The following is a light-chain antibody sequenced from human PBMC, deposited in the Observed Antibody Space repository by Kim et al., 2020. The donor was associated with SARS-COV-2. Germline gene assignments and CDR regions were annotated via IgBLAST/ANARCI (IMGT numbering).Light chain of an antibody. V-gene: IGLV1-40*01. CDR1: SSNIGTYD. CDR3: QSYDRSLSGSWV. J-gene: IGLJ3*02. Sequence: QSVLTQPPSVSGAPGRRVTISCTGSSSNIGTYDVHWYQQLPRTAPKLLIYGDINRPSGVPDRFSGSKSGTSASLAITGVQAEDEGDYYCQSYDRSLSGSWVFGGGTQLTVL. CDR2: GDI.